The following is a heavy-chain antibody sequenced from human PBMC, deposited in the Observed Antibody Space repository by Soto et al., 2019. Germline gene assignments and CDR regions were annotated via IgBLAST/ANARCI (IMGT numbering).Heavy chain of an antibody. CDR2: ISYDGSNK. Sequence: GGSLRLSCAASGFTFSSYGMHWVRQAPGKGLEWVAVISYDGSNKYYADSVKGRFTISRDNSKNTLYLQMNSLRAEDTAVYYCAKEMIRFLEWLPFDYWGQGTLVTVSS. V-gene: IGHV3-30*18. CDR1: GFTFSSYG. D-gene: IGHD3-3*01. J-gene: IGHJ4*02. CDR3: AKEMIRFLEWLPFDY.